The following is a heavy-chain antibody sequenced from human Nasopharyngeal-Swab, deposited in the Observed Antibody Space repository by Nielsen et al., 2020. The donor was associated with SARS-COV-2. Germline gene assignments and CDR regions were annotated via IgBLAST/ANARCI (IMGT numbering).Heavy chain of an antibody. D-gene: IGHD2-2*01. CDR2: IYYSGST. Sequence: SETLSLTCTASGGSISSSSYYWGWIRQPPGKGLEWIGSIYYSGSTHYNPSLKSRVTISVDTSKNQFSLKLSSVTAADTAVYYCAREVVPAASGYWFDPWGQGTLVTVSS. CDR3: AREVVPAASGYWFDP. J-gene: IGHJ5*02. CDR1: GGSISSSSYY. V-gene: IGHV4-39*07.